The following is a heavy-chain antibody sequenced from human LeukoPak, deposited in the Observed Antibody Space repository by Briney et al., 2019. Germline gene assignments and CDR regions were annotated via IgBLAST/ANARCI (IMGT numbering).Heavy chain of an antibody. J-gene: IGHJ4*02. V-gene: IGHV1-8*03. CDR3: ARTTSMTASGYDY. D-gene: IGHD2-21*02. CDR1: GYTFTNYH. Sequence: GASVKVSCKASGYTFTNYHINWVRPAPGQGLEWMTWINPDTGDKGYARKFQDRVTITTDTSISTAYMELSSLSSEDTAVYFCARTTSMTASGYDYWGQGTLVTVSS. CDR2: INPDTGDK.